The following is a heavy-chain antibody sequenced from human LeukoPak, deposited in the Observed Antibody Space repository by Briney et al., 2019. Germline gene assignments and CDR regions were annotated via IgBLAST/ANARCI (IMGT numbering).Heavy chain of an antibody. CDR1: GYTFTRNY. D-gene: IGHD5-18*01. CDR2: IIPIFGTA. J-gene: IGHJ3*02. CDR3: ARDRGGYGENDAFDI. Sequence: SVKVSCKASGYTFTRNYMHWVRQAPGQGLEWMGGIIPIFGTANYAQKFQGRVTITTDESTSTAYMELSSLRSEDTAVYYCARDRGGYGENDAFDIWGQGTMVTVSS. V-gene: IGHV1-69*05.